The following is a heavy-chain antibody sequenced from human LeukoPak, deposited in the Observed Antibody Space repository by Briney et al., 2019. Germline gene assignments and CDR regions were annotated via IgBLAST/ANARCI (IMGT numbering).Heavy chain of an antibody. CDR2: ICWNSGSI. CDR1: GFTFDDYA. CDR3: AKDISYLMWPGAFDI. J-gene: IGHJ3*02. D-gene: IGHD2-21*01. Sequence: SGGSLRLSCTASGFTFDDYAMHWVRQAPGEGLERVSGICWNSGSIGYADSVKCRFTIFRDNGKNSLYLQMNSLRAEDTALYYCAKDISYLMWPGAFDIWGQGTMVTVSS. V-gene: IGHV3-9*01.